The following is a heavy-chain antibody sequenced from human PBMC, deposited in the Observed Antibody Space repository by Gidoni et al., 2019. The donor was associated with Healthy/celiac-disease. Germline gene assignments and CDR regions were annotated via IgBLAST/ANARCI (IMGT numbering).Heavy chain of an antibody. Sequence: EVQLVESGGGLVQPGRSLRLSCAASGFTFDDYAMHLVRHAPGKGLGEVSEIICNSGSKGYADSVQARFTISRVNANNSMYLLMNSLRAEDTALNYCAKRARFITIYGVVQAGMDVWGQGTTVTVSS. V-gene: IGHV3-9*01. CDR1: GFTFDDYA. CDR3: AKRARFITIYGVVQAGMDV. J-gene: IGHJ6*02. CDR2: IICNSGSK. D-gene: IGHD3-3*01.